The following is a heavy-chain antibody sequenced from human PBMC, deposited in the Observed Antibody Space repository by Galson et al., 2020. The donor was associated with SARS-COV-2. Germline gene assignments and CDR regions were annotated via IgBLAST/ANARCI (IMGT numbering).Heavy chain of an antibody. D-gene: IGHD3-10*01. V-gene: IGHV1-2*02. Sequence: ASVKVSCKASGYRFTDFYIHWVRQAPGQGLEWMGWVNPISGGTNYAQKFQGRVTMTRDTSITTAYMDLSRLTSDDTAVYYCGRVTLFYYGSGSYSDYWGQGTLVTVSS. CDR1: GYRFTDFY. CDR2: VNPISGGT. J-gene: IGHJ4*02. CDR3: GRVTLFYYGSGSYSDY.